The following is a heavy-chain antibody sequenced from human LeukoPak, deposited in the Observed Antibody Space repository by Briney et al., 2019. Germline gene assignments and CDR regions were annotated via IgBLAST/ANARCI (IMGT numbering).Heavy chain of an antibody. CDR2: ISAYNGNT. D-gene: IGHD3-22*01. CDR1: GYTFTNYY. CDR3: ASLKNYYDSSGYLVTDAFDI. J-gene: IGHJ3*02. Sequence: ASVKVSCKASGYTFTNYYVHWVRQAPGQGLEWMGWISAYNGNTNYTQELQGRVTMTTDTSTSTAYMELRSLRSDDTAVYYCASLKNYYDSSGYLVTDAFDIWGQGTMVTVSS. V-gene: IGHV1-18*04.